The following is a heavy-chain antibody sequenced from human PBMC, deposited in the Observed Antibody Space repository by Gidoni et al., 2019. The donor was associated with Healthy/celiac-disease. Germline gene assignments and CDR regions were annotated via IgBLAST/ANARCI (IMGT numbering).Heavy chain of an antibody. D-gene: IGHD3-10*01. Sequence: QVQLVQSGAEVKKPGASVKVSSKAFGYTFTSYAMHWVRQAPGQRLEWMGWINAGNGNTKYSQKFQGRVTITRDTSASTAYMELSSLRSEDTAVYYCATTMVQGVIPDYWGQGTLVTVSS. CDR1: GYTFTSYA. CDR3: ATTMVQGVIPDY. J-gene: IGHJ4*02. CDR2: INAGNGNT. V-gene: IGHV1-3*01.